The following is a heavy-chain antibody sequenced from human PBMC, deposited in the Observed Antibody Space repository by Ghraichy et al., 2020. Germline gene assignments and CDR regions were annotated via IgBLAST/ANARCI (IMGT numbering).Heavy chain of an antibody. D-gene: IGHD6-19*01. CDR1: GFTFSSFA. J-gene: IGHJ4*02. CDR2: ISVSGRT. Sequence: GGSLRLSCVASGFTFSSFAMSWVRQAPGKGLEWVSAISVSGRTYYADSVKGRFTISRDNSKNTLYLQMNSLRAEDTAVYYCAKDHRYNSGWGQGTLVTVSS. CDR3: AKDHRYNSG. V-gene: IGHV3-23*01.